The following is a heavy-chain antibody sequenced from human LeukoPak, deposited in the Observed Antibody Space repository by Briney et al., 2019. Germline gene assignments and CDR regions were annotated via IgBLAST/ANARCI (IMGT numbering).Heavy chain of an antibody. CDR3: TRDRGAIFDEPNDL. D-gene: IGHD3-3*01. V-gene: IGHV3-30-3*01. CDR1: GFTFSNHA. Sequence: GGSLRLSCVDSGFTFSNHAMHWVRQAPDKGLEWVAVISYEGSDKHYTDSVKGRFTISRDNSKKTLYLQMNSLKTEDTAVYYCTRDRGAIFDEPNDLWGQGTLVTVSS. CDR2: ISYEGSDK. J-gene: IGHJ5*02.